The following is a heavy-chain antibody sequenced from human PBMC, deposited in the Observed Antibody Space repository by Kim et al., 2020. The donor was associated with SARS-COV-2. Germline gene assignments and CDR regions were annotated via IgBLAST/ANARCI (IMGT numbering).Heavy chain of an antibody. D-gene: IGHD3-3*01. J-gene: IGHJ2*01. V-gene: IGHV1-18*01. Sequence: ASVKVSCKASDNTFSSHDLTWVRQAPGQGLEWMGWSSAHSGNTNFAQKFQDRVALTTDAASTTAYMELRNLRFDDTAVYYCATKKRGYWYFDLWGRGTLVTVSS. CDR3: ATKKRGYWYFDL. CDR2: SSAHSGNT. CDR1: DNTFSSHD.